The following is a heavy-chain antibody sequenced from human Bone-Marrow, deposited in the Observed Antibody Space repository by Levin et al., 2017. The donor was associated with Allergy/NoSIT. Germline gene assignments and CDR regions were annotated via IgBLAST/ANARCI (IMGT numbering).Heavy chain of an antibody. CDR1: GFTFDDYT. CDR3: AKGETAMVNWAFDY. Sequence: GGSLRLSCAASGFTFDDYTMHWVRQAPGKGLEWVSLISWDGGSTYYADSVKGRFTISRDNSKNSLYLQMNSLRTEDTALYYCAKGETAMVNWAFDYWGQGTLVTVSS. V-gene: IGHV3-43*01. J-gene: IGHJ4*02. CDR2: ISWDGGST. D-gene: IGHD5-18*01.